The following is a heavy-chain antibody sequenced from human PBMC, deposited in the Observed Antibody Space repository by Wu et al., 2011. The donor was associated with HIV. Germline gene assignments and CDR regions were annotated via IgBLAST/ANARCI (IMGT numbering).Heavy chain of an antibody. CDR1: GGTFSSYA. J-gene: IGHJ6*02. CDR2: IIPIFGTT. V-gene: IGHV1-69*14. D-gene: IGHD3-3*01. CDR3: GTSMRSGWYYYFYGIDV. Sequence: QVQLVQSGAGVKKPGSSVKVSCKASGGTFSSYAINWVRQAPGQGLEWMGGIIPIFGTTNYAQKFRGRVSITADKSTSTAYMELSSLRSEDTAVFYCGTSMRSGWYYYFYGIDVWGQGTTVIVSS.